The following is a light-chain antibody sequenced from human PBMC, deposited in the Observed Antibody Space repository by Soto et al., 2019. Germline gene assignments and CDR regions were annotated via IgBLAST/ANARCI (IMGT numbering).Light chain of an antibody. V-gene: IGKV3-20*01. CDR1: QSVSSNY. CDR3: QQYDTSPRT. J-gene: IGKJ1*01. Sequence: EIVLTQSPGTLSLSPGERATLSCRASQSVSSNYLAWYQQKRGQAPRLLIYGASSRATGIPTRFSGSGSGTDFTLTISRLELEDFAVYYWQQYDTSPRTFGQGTKVEI. CDR2: GAS.